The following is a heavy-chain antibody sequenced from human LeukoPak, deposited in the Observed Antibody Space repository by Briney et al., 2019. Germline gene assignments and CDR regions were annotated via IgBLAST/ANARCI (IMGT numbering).Heavy chain of an antibody. D-gene: IGHD6-19*01. V-gene: IGHV1-3*01. CDR2: INAGTGNR. CDR3: ARVSDDSGWNFDY. Sequence: ASVKVSCKASGYTFTSYAIHWVRQAPGQRLEWMGWINAGTGNRKYSQKFQDRVTITRETSATTAYMELSSLTSEDTAVYYCARVSDDSGWNFDYWGQGTVVTVSS. CDR1: GYTFTSYA. J-gene: IGHJ4*02.